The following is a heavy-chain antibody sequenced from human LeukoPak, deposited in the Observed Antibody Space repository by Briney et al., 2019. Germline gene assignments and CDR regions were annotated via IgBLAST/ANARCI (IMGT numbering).Heavy chain of an antibody. CDR3: ARGARITIFGVVAH. V-gene: IGHV1-2*02. J-gene: IGHJ4*02. D-gene: IGHD3-3*01. CDR2: INPNSGGT. Sequence: ASVKVSCMASGYIFTDYYIHWVRQARGQGLEWMGWINPNSGGTYFAQKFEARVTLARDTSINTVYMEVRGLRSDDTAVYYCARGARITIFGVVAHWGQGTLVTVSS. CDR1: GYIFTDYY.